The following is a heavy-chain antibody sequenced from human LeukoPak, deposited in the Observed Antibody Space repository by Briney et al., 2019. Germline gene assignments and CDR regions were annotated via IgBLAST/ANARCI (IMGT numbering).Heavy chain of an antibody. CDR1: GFTFSIYN. Sequence: GGSLRLSYAASGFTFSIYNMNWVRQAPGKGLEWVSHIYGHSAIIYYADSVKGRFTVSRDNAKNSLYLQMNSLRAEDTAVYYCARSPMIRGVITHFDSWGQGTLVTVSS. J-gene: IGHJ5*01. CDR2: IYGHSAII. D-gene: IGHD3-10*01. V-gene: IGHV3-48*01. CDR3: ARSPMIRGVITHFDS.